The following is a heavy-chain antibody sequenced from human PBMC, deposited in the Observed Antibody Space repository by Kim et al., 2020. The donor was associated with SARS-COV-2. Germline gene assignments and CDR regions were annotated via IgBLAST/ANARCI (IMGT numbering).Heavy chain of an antibody. J-gene: IGHJ4*02. CDR3: AREHCGGDCYIFDY. V-gene: IGHV4-4*07. CDR2: IYPTGST. D-gene: IGHD2-21*02. Sequence: SETLSLTCAVSGGSLSTYYWSWIRQPAGKGLEWIGRIYPTGSTNYNPSLESRVTMSVDTSKNQLSLKLSSVTAADTAVYFCAREHCGGDCYIFDYWGQGT. CDR1: GGSLSTYY.